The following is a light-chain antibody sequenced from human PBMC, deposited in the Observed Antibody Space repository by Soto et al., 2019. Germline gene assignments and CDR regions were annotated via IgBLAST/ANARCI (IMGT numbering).Light chain of an antibody. CDR1: QSISSK. J-gene: IGKJ1*01. CDR2: DAS. V-gene: IGKV3-15*01. Sequence: EIVMTQSPATLSVSPGERATLSCRASQSISSKLAWYQQKPGQGPRLLIYDASTRATGIPARFSGSGSGTDFTLTISSLQSEDFAVYYCQQYNNWLRWTFGRGTKVDIK. CDR3: QQYNNWLRWT.